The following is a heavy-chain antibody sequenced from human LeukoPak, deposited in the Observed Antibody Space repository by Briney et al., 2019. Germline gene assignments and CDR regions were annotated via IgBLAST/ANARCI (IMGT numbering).Heavy chain of an antibody. J-gene: IGHJ1*01. CDR3: ARDLGYSSRSSPAEYFQH. D-gene: IGHD6-13*01. Sequence: SETLSLTCTVSGGSISNYYWNWIRQPPGKGLEWIGYIYYSGTTNYNPSLKSRVTISVDTSKNQFSLKLSSVTAADTAVYYCARDLGYSSRSSPAEYFQHWGQGTLVTVSS. V-gene: IGHV4-59*01. CDR2: IYYSGTT. CDR1: GGSISNYY.